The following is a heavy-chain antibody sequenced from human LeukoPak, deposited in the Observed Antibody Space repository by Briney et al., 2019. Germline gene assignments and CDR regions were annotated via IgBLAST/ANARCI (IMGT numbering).Heavy chain of an antibody. CDR3: ARGYCSGGSCYDY. D-gene: IGHD2-15*01. V-gene: IGHV4-30-2*01. CDR1: GGSISSGGYY. Sequence: SETLSLTCTVSGGSISSGGYYWSWIRQPPGKGLEWIGYIYHSGSTYYNPSLKSRVTISVDRSKNQFSLKLSSVTAADTAVYYCARGYCSGGSCYDYWGQGTLVTVSS. CDR2: IYHSGST. J-gene: IGHJ4*02.